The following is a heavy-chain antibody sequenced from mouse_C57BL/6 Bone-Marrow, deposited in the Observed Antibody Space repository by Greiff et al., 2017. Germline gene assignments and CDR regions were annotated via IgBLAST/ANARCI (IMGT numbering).Heavy chain of an antibody. CDR1: GYTFTSYW. CDR2: IYPGNSDT. D-gene: IGHD1-1*01. CDR3: TYGSSSDY. V-gene: IGHV1-5*01. J-gene: IGHJ2*01. Sequence: EVQLQQSGTVLARPGASVKMSCKTSGYTFTSYWMHWVKQRPGQGLEWIGAIYPGNSDTSYNQKFKGKDKLTAVTSASTAYMELSSLTNEDSAVYYCTYGSSSDYWGQGTTLTVSS.